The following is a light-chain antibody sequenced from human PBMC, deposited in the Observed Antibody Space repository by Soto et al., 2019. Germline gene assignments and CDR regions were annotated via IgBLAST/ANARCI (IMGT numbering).Light chain of an antibody. CDR1: QSVSSY. V-gene: IGKV3-11*01. CDR2: DAS. Sequence: IVLTQSPATLSLSPGERATLSCRASQSVSSYLAWYQQQPGQAPRLLIYDASNRATGIPARFSGSGSGTDFTLTISSLEPEDFAVYYCQQRSNWPVTFGQGTEVEIK. J-gene: IGKJ1*01. CDR3: QQRSNWPVT.